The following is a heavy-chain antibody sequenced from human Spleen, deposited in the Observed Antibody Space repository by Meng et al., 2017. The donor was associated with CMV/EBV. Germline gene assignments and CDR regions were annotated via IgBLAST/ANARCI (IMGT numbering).Heavy chain of an antibody. CDR2: ISSSSNYI. V-gene: IGHV3-21*01. J-gene: IGHJ4*02. CDR3: ARLRYCSSTSCPYYFDY. CDR1: GFTFTTYT. D-gene: IGHD2-2*01. Sequence: GESLKISCVASGFTFTTYTMTWVRQAPGTGLEWVSSISSSSNYIHYADSVKGRFTISRDNAKNSLYLQMNSLRAEDTAVYYCARLRYCSSTSCPYYFDYWGQGTLVTVSS.